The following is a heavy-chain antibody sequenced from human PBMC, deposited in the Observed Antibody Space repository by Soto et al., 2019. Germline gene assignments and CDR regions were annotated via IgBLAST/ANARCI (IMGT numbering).Heavy chain of an antibody. CDR1: GDSVSSNSAA. J-gene: IGHJ6*03. CDR2: TYYRSKWYN. CDR3: AGGYCSSTSCSRPNYYSYYYMDV. Sequence: SQTLSLTCAISGDSVSSNSAAWNWIRQSPSRGLEWLGRTYYRSKWYNDYAVSVKSRITINPDTSKNQFSLQLNSVTPEDTAVYYCAGGYCSSTSCSRPNYYSYYYMDVWGKGTMVTVSS. V-gene: IGHV6-1*01. D-gene: IGHD2-2*01.